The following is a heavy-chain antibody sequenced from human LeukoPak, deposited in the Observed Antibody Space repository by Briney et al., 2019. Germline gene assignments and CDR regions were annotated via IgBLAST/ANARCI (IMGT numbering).Heavy chain of an antibody. D-gene: IGHD2-2*01. CDR1: GFTFSSYW. CDR3: ARVSVVPAAYLDY. CDR2: INSDGSST. Sequence: PGESLRLSCAASGFTFSSYWNHWIRKPPGPGMVLVSRINSDGSSTIYAGVVKGRFTFSRDNSMKTLYLQMNSLRADDTAGYYCARVSVVPAAYLDYWGQGTLVTVSS. V-gene: IGHV3-74*01. J-gene: IGHJ4*02.